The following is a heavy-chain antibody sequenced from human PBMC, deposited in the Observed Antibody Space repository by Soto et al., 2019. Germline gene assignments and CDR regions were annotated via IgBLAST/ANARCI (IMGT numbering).Heavy chain of an antibody. CDR3: ARTAAAGKYYYGMDV. CDR1: GYSFTNYC. V-gene: IGHV5-51*01. J-gene: IGHJ6*02. Sequence: PGESLKISCKGSGYSFTNYCIGWVRQMPGKGLELMGIIYPGDSDTRYSPSFQGQVTISADKSISTAYLQWSSLKASDTAMYYCARTAAAGKYYYGMDVWGQGTTVTVSS. D-gene: IGHD6-13*01. CDR2: IYPGDSDT.